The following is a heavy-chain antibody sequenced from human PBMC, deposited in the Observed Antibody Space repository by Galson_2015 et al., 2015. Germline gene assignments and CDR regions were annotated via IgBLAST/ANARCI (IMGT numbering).Heavy chain of an antibody. CDR2: INAGNGNT. J-gene: IGHJ5*02. CDR3: ARDDFIAVAGWWWFDP. D-gene: IGHD6-19*01. Sequence: SVKVSCKAPGYTFTSYAMHWVRQAPGQRLEWMGWINAGNGNTKYSQKFQGRVTITRDTSASTAYMELSSLRSEDTAVYYCARDDFIAVAGWWWFDPWGQGTLVTVSS. CDR1: GYTFTSYA. V-gene: IGHV1-3*01.